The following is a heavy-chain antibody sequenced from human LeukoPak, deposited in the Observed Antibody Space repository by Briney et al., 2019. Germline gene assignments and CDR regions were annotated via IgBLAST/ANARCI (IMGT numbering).Heavy chain of an antibody. D-gene: IGHD6-25*01. J-gene: IGHJ4*02. CDR2: VDPEDGET. CDR1: GYTFTDYY. V-gene: IGHV1-69-2*01. Sequence: ASVKVSCKVSGYTFTDYYMHWVQQAPGKGLEGMGLVDPEDGETIYEEKFQGRVTITADTSTDTAYMELSSLRSEDTDVYYCATLSKAADYWGQGTLVTVSS. CDR3: ATLSKAADY.